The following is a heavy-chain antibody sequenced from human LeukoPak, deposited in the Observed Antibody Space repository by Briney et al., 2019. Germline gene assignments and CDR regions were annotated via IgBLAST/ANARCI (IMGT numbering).Heavy chain of an antibody. CDR2: IYYSGST. Sequence: SETLSLTCTVSGGSISSGGYYWSWIRQHPGKGLEWIGYIYYSGSTYYNPSLKSRVTISVDTSKNQFSLKLSSVTAADTAVYYCAREVGDCTNGVCYKSFDYWGQGTLVTVSS. CDR1: GGSISSGGYY. V-gene: IGHV4-31*03. J-gene: IGHJ4*02. CDR3: AREVGDCTNGVCYKSFDY. D-gene: IGHD2-8*01.